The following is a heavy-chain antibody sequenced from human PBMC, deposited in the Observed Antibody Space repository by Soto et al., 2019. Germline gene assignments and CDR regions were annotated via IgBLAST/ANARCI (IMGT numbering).Heavy chain of an antibody. CDR3: LREFPYYESSDCWFDC. V-gene: IGHV6-1*01. Sequence: SQTPSITCASSGDNVSGNSAAWNRISPSPSRGLVWLGRTYYRSKWYIDYAVSVKSRITVTPDTSKNQFSLHLNSVTPEDTAVYYCLREFPYYESSDCWFDCWGQRALGTGPS. CDR1: GDNVSGNSAA. CDR2: TYYRSKWYI. J-gene: IGHJ4*02. D-gene: IGHD2-21*02.